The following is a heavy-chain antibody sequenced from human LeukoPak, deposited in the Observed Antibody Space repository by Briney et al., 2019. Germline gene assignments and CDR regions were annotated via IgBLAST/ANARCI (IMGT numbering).Heavy chain of an antibody. Sequence: GGSLRLSCTGSGFTSNMFAIDWVRQAPGQGLEWVSGLSRGGGSTNYADSVKGRFTISRDKAKNMVILQMNSLRPEDTAVYYCAKEQRIRHCSEGVCMEGYYFDYWGQGTLVTVSS. CDR3: AKEQRIRHCSEGVCMEGYYFDY. J-gene: IGHJ4*02. CDR1: GFTSNMFA. CDR2: LSRGGGST. V-gene: IGHV3-23*01. D-gene: IGHD2-8*01.